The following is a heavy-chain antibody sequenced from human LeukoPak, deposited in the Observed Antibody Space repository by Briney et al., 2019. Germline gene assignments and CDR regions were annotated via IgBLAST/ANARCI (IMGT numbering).Heavy chain of an antibody. J-gene: IGHJ5*02. CDR2: DDYSGAT. CDR3: ASEIRTYYYGSGSHPETNWFDT. V-gene: IGHV4-39*01. D-gene: IGHD3-10*01. CDR1: GGSTSDRSYY. Sequence: SETLSLTCTVSGGSTSDRSYYWAWIRQPPGKGLEWIGSDDYSGATYYNPSLKSRVTISVDTSKNQMSLKLYSVTAADSAVYYCASEIRTYYYGSGSHPETNWFDTWGQGTLVTVSS.